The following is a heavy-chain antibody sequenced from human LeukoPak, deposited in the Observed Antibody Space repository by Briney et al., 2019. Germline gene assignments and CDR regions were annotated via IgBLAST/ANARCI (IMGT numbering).Heavy chain of an antibody. V-gene: IGHV3-7*01. CDR3: ARGAGVFDY. CDR2: MKQDGREK. D-gene: IGHD3-10*01. Sequence: GGSLRLARAASGFSLSDYWMTWVRQSPGKGLEWVANMKQDGREKWYVDSVKGRFTIPRDNAKNSLYLQMNSLRAEDTAVYYCARGAGVFDYWGQGTLVTVSS. CDR1: GFSLSDYW. J-gene: IGHJ4*02.